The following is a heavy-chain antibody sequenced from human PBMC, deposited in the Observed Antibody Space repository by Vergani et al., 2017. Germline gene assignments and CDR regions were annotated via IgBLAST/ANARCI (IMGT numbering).Heavy chain of an antibody. CDR3: GRGSDNYN. CDR2: IKNTGDST. V-gene: IGHV3-23*04. D-gene: IGHD5-24*01. Sequence: VQVVESGGGVVQPGRSLRLSCAASGFTFSSHAMSWVRQGHGQGLEWVSSIKNTGDSTHYADSVKGRFTISRDNSKNTLYLQMNSLRVEDTAVYYCGRGSDNYNWGQGTLVTVSS. J-gene: IGHJ4*02. CDR1: GFTFSSHA.